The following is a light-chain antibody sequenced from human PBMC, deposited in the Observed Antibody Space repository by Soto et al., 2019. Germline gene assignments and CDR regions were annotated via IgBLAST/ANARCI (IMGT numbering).Light chain of an antibody. CDR2: LNSDGSH. CDR3: QTWGTGLLV. Sequence: QPVLTQSPSASASLGASVKLTCTLSSGHSSYAIAWHQQQPEKGPRYLMKLNSDGSHSKGDGIPDRFSGPSSGAERYLTISSLQSEDEADYYCQTWGTGLLVFGGGTKLTVL. J-gene: IGLJ3*02. CDR1: SGHSSYA. V-gene: IGLV4-69*01.